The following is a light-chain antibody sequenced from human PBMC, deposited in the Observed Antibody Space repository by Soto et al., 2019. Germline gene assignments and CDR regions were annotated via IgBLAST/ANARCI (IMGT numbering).Light chain of an antibody. CDR3: QSYDSSLSGAGV. CDR1: SSNIGAGFD. J-gene: IGLJ2*01. CDR2: RNS. Sequence: QSVLTQPPSVSGAPGQRVTISCSGSSSNIGAGFDVHWYQQLPGAAPKLLIYRNSNRPSGVPDRFSGSKSGTSASLAITGLQAEDATDYYCQSYDSSLSGAGVFGGGTKLTVL. V-gene: IGLV1-40*01.